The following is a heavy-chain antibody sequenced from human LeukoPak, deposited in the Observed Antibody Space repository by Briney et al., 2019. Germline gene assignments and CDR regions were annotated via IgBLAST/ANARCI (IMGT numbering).Heavy chain of an antibody. CDR1: GFTFSSYW. Sequence: GGSLRLSCAAWGFTFSSYWMSWVSQAPGKGLEGVADIKHDGSEKYVVAAVKGRFTISKDNANNSLYLQMNSLRTEDTAVYYCVKDRGGYVKYKTFDYWGQGTLVTVSS. D-gene: IGHD5-12*01. CDR2: IKHDGSEK. CDR3: VKDRGGYVKYKTFDY. V-gene: IGHV3-7*01. J-gene: IGHJ4*02.